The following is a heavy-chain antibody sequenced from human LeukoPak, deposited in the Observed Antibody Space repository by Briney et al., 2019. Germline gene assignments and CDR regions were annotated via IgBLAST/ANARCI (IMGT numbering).Heavy chain of an antibody. CDR2: ISYDGSNK. D-gene: IGHD4-11*01. J-gene: IGHJ3*02. CDR1: GFTFSSYA. CDR3: ARERWPRETTGAFDI. V-gene: IGHV3-30-3*01. Sequence: SGGSLRLSCAASGFTFSSYAMHWVRQAPGKGLEWVAVISYDGSNKYYADSVKGRFTISRDNSKNTLYLQMNSLRAEDTAVYYCARERWPRETTGAFDIWGQGTMVTVSS.